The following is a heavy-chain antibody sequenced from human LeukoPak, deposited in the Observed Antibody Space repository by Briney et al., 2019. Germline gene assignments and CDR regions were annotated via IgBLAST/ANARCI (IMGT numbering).Heavy chain of an antibody. CDR3: ASLGRNSHLP. CDR2: ISSSSSTI. V-gene: IGHV3-48*01. J-gene: IGHJ4*02. D-gene: IGHD4-23*01. Sequence: GGSLRLSCAASGFTFSSYSMNWVRQAPGKGLEWVSYISSSSSTIYYADSVKGRFTISRDNAKNSLYLQMNSLRAEDTAVYYCASLGRNSHLPWGQGTLVTVSS. CDR1: GFTFSSYS.